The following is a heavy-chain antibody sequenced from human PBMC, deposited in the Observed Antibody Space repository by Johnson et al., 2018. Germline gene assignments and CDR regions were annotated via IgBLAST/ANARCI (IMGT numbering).Heavy chain of an antibody. D-gene: IGHD6-13*01. CDR3: AREEGIAAAGLLPH. Sequence: QVQLVESGGGVVQPGRSLRLSCAASGFTFSSYAMHWVRQAPGKGLEWVAVISYDGSNKYYADSVKGRFTISRKNSKNTLYLQMNSLRAEDTGVYYCAREEGIAAAGLLPHWGQGTLVTVSS. J-gene: IGHJ1*01. CDR2: ISYDGSNK. CDR1: GFTFSSYA. V-gene: IGHV3-30-3*01.